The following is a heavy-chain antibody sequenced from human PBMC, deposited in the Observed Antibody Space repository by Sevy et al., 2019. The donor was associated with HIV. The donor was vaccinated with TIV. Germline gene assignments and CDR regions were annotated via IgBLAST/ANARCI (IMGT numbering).Heavy chain of an antibody. CDR1: GFTFSSSS. J-gene: IGHJ4*02. D-gene: IGHD6-13*01. CDR3: ARFVALGY. Sequence: GGSLRLSCAASGFTFSSSSMTWVRQAPGKGLEWVATISQGGSEEYYVDSVKGRFTISRDNAKNSLYLQMNSLSAVDTAGYFCARFVALGYWGQGTLVTVSS. V-gene: IGHV3-7*01. CDR2: ISQGGSEE.